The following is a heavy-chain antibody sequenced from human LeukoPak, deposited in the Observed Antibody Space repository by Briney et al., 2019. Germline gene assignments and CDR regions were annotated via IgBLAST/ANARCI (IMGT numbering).Heavy chain of an antibody. Sequence: ASVKVSCKAPGYTFTSYGISWVRQAPGQGLEWMGWISAYNGNTNYAQKLQGRVTMTTDTSTSTAYMELRSLRSDDTAVYYCANEYCSGGSCYIDYWGQGTLVTVSS. D-gene: IGHD2-15*01. CDR2: ISAYNGNT. CDR3: ANEYCSGGSCYIDY. J-gene: IGHJ4*02. CDR1: GYTFTSYG. V-gene: IGHV1-18*01.